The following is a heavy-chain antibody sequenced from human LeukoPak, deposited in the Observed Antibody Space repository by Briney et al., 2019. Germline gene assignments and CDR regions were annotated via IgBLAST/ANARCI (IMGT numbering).Heavy chain of an antibody. J-gene: IGHJ6*04. D-gene: IGHD3-10*02. Sequence: GGSLRLSCAASGFTFRTYSMNWVRQAPGKGLEWVSSISSTSTYIYYADSMKGRFTIPRDNAKNSLYLQMNSLRAEDTAVYYCAELGITMIGGVWGKGTTVTISS. CDR1: GFTFRTYS. V-gene: IGHV3-21*01. CDR3: AELGITMIGGV. CDR2: ISSTSTYI.